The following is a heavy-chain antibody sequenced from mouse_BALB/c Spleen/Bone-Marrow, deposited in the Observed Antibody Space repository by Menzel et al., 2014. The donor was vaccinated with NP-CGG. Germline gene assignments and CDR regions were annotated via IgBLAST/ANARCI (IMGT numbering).Heavy chain of an antibody. J-gene: IGHJ4*01. V-gene: IGHV2-9*02. D-gene: IGHD1-1*01. CDR3: AREGRGYYGSSGGAMDY. CDR2: LWAGGST. Sequence: VNVVESGPGLVAPSQSLSITCTVSGFSLTDYGVHWVRQPPGKGLEWLGVLWAGGSTNYNSTLMSRLSISKDNSKSQVFLKMNSLQTDDTAMYYCAREGRGYYGSSGGAMDYWGQGTSVTVSS. CDR1: GFSLTDYG.